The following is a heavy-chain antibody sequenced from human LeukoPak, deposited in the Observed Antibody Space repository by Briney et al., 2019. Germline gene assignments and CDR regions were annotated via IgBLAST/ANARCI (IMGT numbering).Heavy chain of an antibody. Sequence: GASVKVSCKASGGSFSNYAITWVRQAPGQGLKWMGGIIPIFDTANYAQKFQGRVTITADKSTSTAYMELSSLRSEDTAVYYCATDTRQAFDIWGQGTMVTVSS. CDR1: GGSFSNYA. J-gene: IGHJ3*02. D-gene: IGHD3-3*01. V-gene: IGHV1-69*06. CDR3: ATDTRQAFDI. CDR2: IIPIFDTA.